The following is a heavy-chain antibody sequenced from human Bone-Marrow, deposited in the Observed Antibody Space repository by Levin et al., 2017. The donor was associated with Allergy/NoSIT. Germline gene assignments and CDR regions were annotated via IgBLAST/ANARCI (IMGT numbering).Heavy chain of an antibody. Sequence: SGGSLRLSCAASGFTFSSYSMNWVRQAPGKGLEWVSSISSSSSYIYYADSVKGRFTISRDNAKNSLYLQMNSLRAEDTAVYYCARASKRARSEDYWGQGTLVTVSS. CDR3: ARASKRARSEDY. CDR1: GFTFSSYS. V-gene: IGHV3-21*01. J-gene: IGHJ4*02. CDR2: ISSSSSYI. D-gene: IGHD1-1*01.